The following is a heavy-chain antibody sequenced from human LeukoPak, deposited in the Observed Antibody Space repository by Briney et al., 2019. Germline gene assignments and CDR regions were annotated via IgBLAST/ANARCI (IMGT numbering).Heavy chain of an antibody. CDR3: AGQSGYRYGQRGY. J-gene: IGHJ4*02. CDR2: ISSSGSTI. D-gene: IGHD5-18*01. Sequence: GGSLSLSCAASGFTFSSYEMNWVRQVPGKGREWVSYISSSGSTIYYADSVKGRFTISRDNAKNSLCLQMNSLRVEDTAVYYCAGQSGYRYGQRGYWGQGALVTVSS. V-gene: IGHV3-48*03. CDR1: GFTFSSYE.